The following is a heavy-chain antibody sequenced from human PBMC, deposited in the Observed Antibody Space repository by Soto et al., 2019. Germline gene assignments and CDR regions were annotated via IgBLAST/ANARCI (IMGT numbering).Heavy chain of an antibody. CDR1: GFTFSDFY. J-gene: IGHJ5*02. V-gene: IGHV3-11*01. D-gene: IGHD6-19*01. CDR2: ISNSGTTI. Sequence: GGSLRLYXAASGFTFSDFYMSWIRQAPGMGLEWVSYISNSGTTISYADSVKGRFTISRDNAKNSLYLQMNSLRAEDTAVYYCARSSGWYGSWFDPWGQGTLVTVSS. CDR3: ARSSGWYGSWFDP.